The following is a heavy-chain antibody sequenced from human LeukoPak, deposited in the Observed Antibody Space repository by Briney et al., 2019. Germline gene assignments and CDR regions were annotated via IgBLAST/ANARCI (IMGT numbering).Heavy chain of an antibody. CDR2: MSSGGST. J-gene: IGHJ1*01. Sequence: SETLSLTCTVSGATISSSYCTWIRQSAGEGLEWIGRMSSGGSTTNNPSFKGRVTMSLDTSKRQFSLNLSSVTAADTAVYYCARDQTYYVSSGYYYVTYLQHWGQGILVTVSS. V-gene: IGHV4-4*07. D-gene: IGHD3-22*01. CDR3: ARDQTYYVSSGYYYVTYLQH. CDR1: GATISSSY.